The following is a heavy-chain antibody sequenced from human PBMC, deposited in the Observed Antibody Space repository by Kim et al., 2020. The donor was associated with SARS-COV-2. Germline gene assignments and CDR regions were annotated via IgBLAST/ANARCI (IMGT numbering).Heavy chain of an antibody. Sequence: SETLSLTCTVSGGSISSYYWSWIRQPPGKGLEWIGYIYYSGSTNYNPSLKSRVTISVDTSKNQFSLKLSSVTAADTAVYYCARGGTYYYYGMDVWGQGTTVTVSS. J-gene: IGHJ6*02. CDR3: ARGGTYYYYGMDV. CDR2: IYYSGST. D-gene: IGHD1-1*01. V-gene: IGHV4-59*01. CDR1: GGSISSYY.